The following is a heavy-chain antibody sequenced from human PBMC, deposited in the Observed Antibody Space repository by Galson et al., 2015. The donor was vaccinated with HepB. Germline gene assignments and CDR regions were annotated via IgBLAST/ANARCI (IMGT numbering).Heavy chain of an antibody. D-gene: IGHD4-17*01. Sequence: SLRLSCAAPGFTFRSYAMHWVRQAPGKGLEWVAVISYDGSNKYYADSVKGRFTISRDNSKNTLYLQMNSLRAEDTAVYYCARGGGDYVAYFDYWGQGTLVTVSS. CDR2: ISYDGSNK. CDR1: GFTFRSYA. J-gene: IGHJ4*02. V-gene: IGHV3-30-3*01. CDR3: ARGGGDYVAYFDY.